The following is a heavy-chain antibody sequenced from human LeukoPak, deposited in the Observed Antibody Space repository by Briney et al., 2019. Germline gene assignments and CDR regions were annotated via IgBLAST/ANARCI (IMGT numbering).Heavy chain of an antibody. D-gene: IGHD5-18*01. CDR1: GGSISSRIYY. V-gene: IGHV4-61*05. CDR2: IYTSGST. J-gene: IGHJ4*02. Sequence: SETLSLTCTVSGGSISSRIYYWGWIRQPPGKGLEWIGRIYTSGSTNYNPSLKSRVTMSVDTSKNQFSLKLSSVAAADTAVYYCARGYSYGYMAYFDYWGQGTLVTASS. CDR3: ARGYSYGYMAYFDY.